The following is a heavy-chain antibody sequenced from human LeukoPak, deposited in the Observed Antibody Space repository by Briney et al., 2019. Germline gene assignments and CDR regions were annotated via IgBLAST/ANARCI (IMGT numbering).Heavy chain of an antibody. CDR1: GFTFSSFS. CDR2: IYSGGST. CDR3: ARIRFLEGNWFDP. V-gene: IGHV3-53*04. J-gene: IGHJ5*02. Sequence: GGSLRLSCAASGFTFSSFSMSLVRQAPGKGLEWVSVIYSGGSTYYADSVKGRFTISRHNSKNTLYLQMNSLRAEDTAVYYCARIRFLEGNWFDPWGQGTLVTVSS. D-gene: IGHD3-3*01.